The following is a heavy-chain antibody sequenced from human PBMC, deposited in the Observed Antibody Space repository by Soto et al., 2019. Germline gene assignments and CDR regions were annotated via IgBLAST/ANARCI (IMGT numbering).Heavy chain of an antibody. J-gene: IGHJ6*02. Sequence: SETLSLTCAVSGGSISSGGYSWSWIRQPPGKGLEWIGYIYHSGSTYYNPSLKSRVTISVDRSKNQFSLKLSSVTAADTAVYYCARARSSPGAVGYYYGMDVWGQGTTVTVSS. V-gene: IGHV4-30-2*01. CDR1: GGSISSGGYS. CDR3: ARARSSPGAVGYYYGMDV. D-gene: IGHD6-6*01. CDR2: IYHSGST.